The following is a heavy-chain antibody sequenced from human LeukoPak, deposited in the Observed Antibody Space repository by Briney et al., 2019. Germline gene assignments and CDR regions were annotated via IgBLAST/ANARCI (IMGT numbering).Heavy chain of an antibody. D-gene: IGHD4-11*01. CDR3: ARMGLQNSYYYYVDV. J-gene: IGHJ6*03. CDR1: GFTISSSA. CDR2: ITRTGSNT. Sequence: GGSLRLSCAATGFTISSSATTWVRQAPGKGLDWVSTITRTGSNTFYADSVKGRFTISRDNSKNTLYLQMSSLRAEDTAVYYCARMGLQNSYYYYVDVWGKGTTVTVSS. V-gene: IGHV3-23*01.